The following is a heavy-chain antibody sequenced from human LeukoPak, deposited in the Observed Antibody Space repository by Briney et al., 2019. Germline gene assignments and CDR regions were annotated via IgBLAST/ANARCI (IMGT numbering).Heavy chain of an antibody. Sequence: GASVKVSCKASGYTFTSYGISWVRQAPGQGLEWMGWISAYNGNTNYAQKLQGRVTMTTDTSTSTAYMELRSLRSDDTAVYYCAREKAHITGSGWFDPWGQGTLVTVSS. J-gene: IGHJ5*02. CDR1: GYTFTSYG. CDR2: ISAYNGNT. CDR3: AREKAHITGSGWFDP. V-gene: IGHV1-18*01. D-gene: IGHD3-10*01.